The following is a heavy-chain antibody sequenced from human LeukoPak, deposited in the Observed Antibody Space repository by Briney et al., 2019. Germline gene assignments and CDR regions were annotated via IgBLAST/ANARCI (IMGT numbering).Heavy chain of an antibody. V-gene: IGHV4-34*01. J-gene: IGHJ4*02. D-gene: IGHD5-12*01. CDR2: INHSGST. CDR1: GGSISGYY. CDR3: ARGSVPLATANFDY. Sequence: PSETLSLTCSVSGGSISGYYWSWIRQPPGKGLEWIGEINHSGSTNYNPSLKSRVTISVDTSKNQFSLKLSSVTAADTAVYYCARGSVPLATANFDYWGQGTLVTVSS.